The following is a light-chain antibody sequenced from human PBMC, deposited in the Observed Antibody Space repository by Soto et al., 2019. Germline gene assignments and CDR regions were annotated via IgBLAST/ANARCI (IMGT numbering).Light chain of an antibody. J-gene: IGKJ5*01. V-gene: IGKV3-11*01. CDR1: QSVSSY. Sequence: EIVLTQSPATLSLSPGERATLSCRASQSVSSYLAWYQQKPGQAPRLLIYDASNRATGIPARFSGSGSGTDFTLTISSLEPEDFAVYYCQQYHNWLPITFGQGTRLEI. CDR3: QQYHNWLPIT. CDR2: DAS.